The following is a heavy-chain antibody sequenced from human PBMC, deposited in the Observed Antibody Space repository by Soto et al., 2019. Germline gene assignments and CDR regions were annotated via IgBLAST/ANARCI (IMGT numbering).Heavy chain of an antibody. D-gene: IGHD2-15*01. Sequence: PSETLSLTCTVSGGSISGYSWSWIRQPPGKTLEWIGEIYYSGSTNYNPSLKSRVTMSMDTSKNQFSLTLTSMTAADTAVYYCARGPCDGGSCYFDWFDPWGQGALVTVSS. CDR3: ARGPCDGGSCYFDWFDP. CDR1: GGSISGYS. CDR2: IYYSGST. J-gene: IGHJ5*02. V-gene: IGHV4-59*01.